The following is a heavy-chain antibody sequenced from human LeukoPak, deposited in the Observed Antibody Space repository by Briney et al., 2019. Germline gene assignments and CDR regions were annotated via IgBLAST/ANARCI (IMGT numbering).Heavy chain of an antibody. CDR2: IYYSGST. CDR1: GGSISSYY. V-gene: IGHV4-59*01. Sequence: PSETLSLTCTVSGGSISSYYWSWIRQPPGKGLEWIGYIYYSGSTNYNPSLKSRVTISVDTSKNQFSLKLSSVTAADTAVYYCARGAPRDSSGDYLDYWGRGTLVTVSS. J-gene: IGHJ4*02. CDR3: ARGAPRDSSGDYLDY. D-gene: IGHD3-22*01.